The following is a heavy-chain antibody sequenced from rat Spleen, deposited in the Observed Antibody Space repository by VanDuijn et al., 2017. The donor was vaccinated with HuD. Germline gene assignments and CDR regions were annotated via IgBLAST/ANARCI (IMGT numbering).Heavy chain of an antibody. CDR2: INPGGFT. D-gene: IGHD4-6*01. J-gene: IGHJ2*01. Sequence: EVQLVESGGGLVQPGRSLKLSCEVSGFTFNNYDMAWIRQAPTKGLEWVASINPGGFTYYRDSVKGRFTVSRDNAKSTLSLQMDSLRSEDTATYYCARHWGYWGQGVMVTVSS. CDR3: ARHWGY. V-gene: IGHV5-25*01. CDR1: GFTFNNYD.